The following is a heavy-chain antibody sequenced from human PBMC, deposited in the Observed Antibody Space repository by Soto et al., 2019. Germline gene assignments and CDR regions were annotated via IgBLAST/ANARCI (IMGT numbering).Heavy chain of an antibody. J-gene: IGHJ6*02. V-gene: IGHV3-30*02. Sequence: DSVKGRFTISRDKSKNTLYLQMNSLRAEDTAVYYCAKEVWSGPMDVWGQGTTVTVSS. CDR3: AKEVWSGPMDV. D-gene: IGHD3-3*01.